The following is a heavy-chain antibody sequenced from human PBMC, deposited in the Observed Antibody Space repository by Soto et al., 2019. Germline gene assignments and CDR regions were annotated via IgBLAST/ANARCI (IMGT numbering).Heavy chain of an antibody. V-gene: IGHV3-66*01. J-gene: IGHJ6*02. CDR3: ARGLLGSGGMDV. CDR2: IYGGGST. D-gene: IGHD3-10*01. CDR1: GFTVSSNY. Sequence: SGGSLRLSCAASGFTVSSNYMTWVRQAPRKGLEWVSVIYGGGSTYYADSVKGRFTISRDNSKNTLYLQMNTLRAEDTAVYYCARGLLGSGGMDVWGQGTTVTVSS.